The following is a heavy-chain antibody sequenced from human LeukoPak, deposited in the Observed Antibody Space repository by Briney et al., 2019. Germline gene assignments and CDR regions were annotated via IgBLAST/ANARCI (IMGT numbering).Heavy chain of an antibody. Sequence: GGSLRLSRGASGFTFSTTWMHWVRQAPGKGLVCVSRINSDGTSTVYADSVKGRFTISRDNAKNTVYLQMSGLGVDDTAVYYCARDNYYSIDYWGQGTLVTVSS. CDR3: ARDNYYSIDY. CDR2: INSDGTST. J-gene: IGHJ4*02. D-gene: IGHD1-26*01. CDR1: GFTFSTTW. V-gene: IGHV3-74*01.